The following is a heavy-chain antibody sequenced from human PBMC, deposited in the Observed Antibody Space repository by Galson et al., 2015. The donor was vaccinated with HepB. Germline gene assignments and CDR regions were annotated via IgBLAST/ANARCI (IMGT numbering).Heavy chain of an antibody. CDR3: ARDKDPSRNWVDGLIYYGLAV. V-gene: IGHV3-30-3*01. CDR2: ISYDGSTK. J-gene: IGHJ6*02. D-gene: IGHD7-27*01. CDR1: GFTFSSYA. Sequence: SLRLACAASGFTFSSYALHWVRQAPGKGLEWVAVISYDGSTKNYADSVQGRFTISRDESRNTLHLQMNSLSAEDTAIYYCARDKDPSRNWVDGLIYYGLAVWGQGTTVTVSS.